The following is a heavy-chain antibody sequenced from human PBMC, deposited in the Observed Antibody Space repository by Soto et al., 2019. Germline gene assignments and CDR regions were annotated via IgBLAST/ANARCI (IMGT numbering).Heavy chain of an antibody. Sequence: PGGSLTLSCAASGFTFSAYGMHSVRQAPGKGLEWVAAISHDGTNKNYGDSVKGRFTISRDNSKKTLYLQMNSLRPEDTALYYCAKDEYYYSRSGYYIFDSWGQGTLVTVSS. CDR2: ISHDGTNK. CDR3: AKDEYYYSRSGYYIFDS. V-gene: IGHV3-30*18. D-gene: IGHD3-22*01. CDR1: GFTFSAYG. J-gene: IGHJ4*02.